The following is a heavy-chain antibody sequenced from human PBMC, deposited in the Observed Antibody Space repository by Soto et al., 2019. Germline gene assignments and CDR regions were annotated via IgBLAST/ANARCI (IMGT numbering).Heavy chain of an antibody. CDR1: DYTFSTYS. J-gene: IGHJ4*02. V-gene: IGHV3-48*02. Sequence: HPGGSLRLSCAASDYTFSTYSMNWVRQAPGKGLEWVAYISYDSETTSYADSVKGRFTISRDDAKNSLYLQMNSLRDEDSAVYYCAKDYYDSSGPPGGFYWGQGTLVTVSS. CDR2: ISYDSETT. CDR3: AKDYYDSSGPPGGFY. D-gene: IGHD3-22*01.